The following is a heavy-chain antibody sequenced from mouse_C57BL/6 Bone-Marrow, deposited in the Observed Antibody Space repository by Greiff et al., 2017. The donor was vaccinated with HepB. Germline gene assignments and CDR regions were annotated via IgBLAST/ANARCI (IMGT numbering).Heavy chain of an antibody. V-gene: IGHV1-82*01. Sequence: QVQLQQSGPELVKPGASVKISCKASGYAFSSSWMNWVKQRPGKGLEWIGRIYPGDGDTNYNGKFKGKATLTADKSSSTAYMQLSSLTSEDSAVYFCARQGGRDGAMDCWGQGTSVTVSS. J-gene: IGHJ4*01. CDR1: GYAFSSSW. CDR2: IYPGDGDT. D-gene: IGHD3-3*01. CDR3: ARQGGRDGAMDC.